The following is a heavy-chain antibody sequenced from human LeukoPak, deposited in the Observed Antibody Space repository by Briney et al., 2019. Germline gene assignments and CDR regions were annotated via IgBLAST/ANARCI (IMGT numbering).Heavy chain of an antibody. CDR3: TSDDPVNRS. CDR2: IESKTNGETT. J-gene: IGHJ4*02. V-gene: IGHV3-15*04. Sequence: PGGSLRLSCAASGFAFSNAWMSWVRQAPGKGLEWVGRIESKTNGETTDYAAPLKGRFTISRDDSKNTVFLQVNTLKTEDTAMYYCTSDDPVNRSWGQGTLVTVSS. D-gene: IGHD3-16*02. CDR1: GFAFSNAW.